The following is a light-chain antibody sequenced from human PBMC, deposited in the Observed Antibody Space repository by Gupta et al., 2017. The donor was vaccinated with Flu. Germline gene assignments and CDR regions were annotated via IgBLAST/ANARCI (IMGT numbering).Light chain of an antibody. Sequence: SVTISCTGTSSDVGGYNYVSCYQQYPGKAPNLMIYEVSKRPAGAPGRFSASKSGNTAFLTIFGLEAEDEADYYCSSYAGSNTYVFGTGTKVTVL. V-gene: IGLV2-8*01. CDR2: EVS. CDR1: SSDVGGYNY. J-gene: IGLJ1*01. CDR3: SSYAGSNTYV.